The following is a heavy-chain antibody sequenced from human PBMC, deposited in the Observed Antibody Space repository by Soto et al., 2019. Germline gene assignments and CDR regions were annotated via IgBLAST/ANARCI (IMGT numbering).Heavy chain of an antibody. CDR3: AKDGRITIFGVVIICGMDV. D-gene: IGHD3-3*01. J-gene: IGHJ6*02. CDR1: GFTFSSYA. Sequence: EVQLLESGGGLVQPGGSLRLSCAASGFTFSSYAMSWVRQAPGKGLEWVSAISGSGGSTYYADSVKGRFTISRDNSKNTLYLHMNSLRAEDTAVYYCAKDGRITIFGVVIICGMDVWGQGTTVTVSS. CDR2: ISGSGGST. V-gene: IGHV3-23*01.